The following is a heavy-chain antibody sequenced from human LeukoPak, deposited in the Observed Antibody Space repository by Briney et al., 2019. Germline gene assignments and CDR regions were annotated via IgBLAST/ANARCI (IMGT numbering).Heavy chain of an antibody. J-gene: IGHJ4*02. D-gene: IGHD6-19*01. Sequence: LRLSCAASGFNFDEYAMHWVRQVPGKGLEWVSGISWNSGSLAYADSVKGRFTISRDNAKNSLYLQMNSLRAEDTALYYCAKDMGSGSGWLEYYFDYWGQGTLVTVSS. V-gene: IGHV3-9*01. CDR1: GFNFDEYA. CDR2: ISWNSGSL. CDR3: AKDMGSGSGWLEYYFDY.